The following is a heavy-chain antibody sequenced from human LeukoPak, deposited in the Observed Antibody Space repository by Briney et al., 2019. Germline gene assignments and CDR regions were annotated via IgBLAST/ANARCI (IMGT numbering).Heavy chain of an antibody. CDR1: GFTFSSYA. V-gene: IGHV3-23*01. CDR2: ISGSGGST. Sequence: PGGSLRLSCAASGFTFSSYAMSWVRQAPGKGLEWVSAISGSGGSTYYADSVKGRFTISRDNSKNTLYLQMNSLRAEDTAVYYCAKAVESMVRGAAYFAYWGQATLVTVSS. J-gene: IGHJ4*02. CDR3: AKAVESMVRGAAYFAY. D-gene: IGHD3-10*01.